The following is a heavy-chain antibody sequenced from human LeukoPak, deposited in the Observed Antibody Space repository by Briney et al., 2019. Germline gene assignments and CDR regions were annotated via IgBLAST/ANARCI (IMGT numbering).Heavy chain of an antibody. D-gene: IGHD3-22*01. J-gene: IGHJ3*02. CDR3: ARGDSSGYYGDAFDI. Sequence: ASAKVSCKASGYTFTSYYMHWVRQAPGQGLEWMGIINPSGGSTSYAQKFQGRVTMTRDMSTSTVYMELSSLRSEDTAVYYCARGDSSGYYGDAFDIWGQGTMVTVSS. V-gene: IGHV1-46*01. CDR1: GYTFTSYY. CDR2: INPSGGST.